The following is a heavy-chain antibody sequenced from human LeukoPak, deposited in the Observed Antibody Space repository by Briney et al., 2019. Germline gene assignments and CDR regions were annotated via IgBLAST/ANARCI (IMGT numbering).Heavy chain of an antibody. CDR1: GGSISSSSYY. D-gene: IGHD3-22*01. CDR2: IYYSGST. V-gene: IGHV4-39*07. Sequence: ASETLSLTCTVSGGSISSSSYYWGWIRQPPGKGLEWIGSIYYSGSTYYNPSLKSRVTISVDTSKNQFSLKLSSVTAADTAVYYCARRGSSGYYYRFWYFDLWGRGTLVTVSS. J-gene: IGHJ2*01. CDR3: ARRGSSGYYYRFWYFDL.